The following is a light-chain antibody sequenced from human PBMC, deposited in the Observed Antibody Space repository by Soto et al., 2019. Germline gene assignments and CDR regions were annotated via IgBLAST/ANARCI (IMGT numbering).Light chain of an antibody. J-gene: IGLJ2*01. CDR1: SSDVGGYNY. Sequence: QSALTQPPSASGSPGQSVTISCSGTSSDVGGYNYVSWYQQHPGKAPKLMIYEVSKRPSGVHDRFSGSKSGNTASLTVSGLQAEDEADYYCSSYAGSNKYVVFGGGTKVTVL. CDR3: SSYAGSNKYVV. V-gene: IGLV2-8*01. CDR2: EVS.